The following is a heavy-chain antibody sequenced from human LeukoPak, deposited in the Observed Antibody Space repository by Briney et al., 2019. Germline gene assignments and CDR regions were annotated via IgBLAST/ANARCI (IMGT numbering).Heavy chain of an antibody. CDR3: ASHAMTSIRYFPL. Sequence: PGGSLRLSCVVSGFTFSRFWMNWVRQAPGKGLEWVANINQDGRAKYYVDSVKGRFTISRDNAKNSLYLQMSSLRAEDTAMYYCASHAMTSIRYFPLWGRGTLVTVSS. D-gene: IGHD2-2*02. J-gene: IGHJ2*01. CDR1: GFTFSRFW. CDR2: INQDGRAK. V-gene: IGHV3-7*03.